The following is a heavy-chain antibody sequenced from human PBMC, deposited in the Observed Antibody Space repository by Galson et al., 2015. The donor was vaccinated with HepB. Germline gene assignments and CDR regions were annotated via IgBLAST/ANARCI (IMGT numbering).Heavy chain of an antibody. D-gene: IGHD2-21*01. V-gene: IGHV3-30*03. Sequence: SLRLSCAASGFRFNSYVMHWVRQAPGKGLEWVAVVSSDGSAQLYADSVKGRFTISRDNSKNMLYLQMNSLTTEDTALYYCAGLGGCGGFCFPDYWGQGTLVTVSS. CDR1: GFRFNSYV. J-gene: IGHJ4*02. CDR2: VSSDGSAQ. CDR3: AGLGGCGGFCFPDY.